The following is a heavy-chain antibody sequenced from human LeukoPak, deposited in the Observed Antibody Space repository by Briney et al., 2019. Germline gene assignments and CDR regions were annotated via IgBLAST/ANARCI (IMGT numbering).Heavy chain of an antibody. CDR1: GYTFTSYG. V-gene: IGHV1-18*01. J-gene: IGHJ3*02. CDR2: ISAYNGNT. Sequence: ASAKVSCKASGYTFTSYGISWVRQAPGQGLEWMGWISAYNGNTNYAQKLQGRVTMTTDTSTSTAYMELRSLRSDDTAVYYCARDEEGTTGTPAFDIWGQGTMVTVSS. CDR3: ARDEEGTTGTPAFDI. D-gene: IGHD1-1*01.